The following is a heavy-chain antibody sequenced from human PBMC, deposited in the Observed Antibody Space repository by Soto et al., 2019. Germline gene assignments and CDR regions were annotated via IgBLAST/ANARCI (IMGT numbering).Heavy chain of an antibody. Sequence: QVQLLQSGAEVKKPGASVKVSCKASGYTFTNYVMHWVRQAPGQRLEWMGWINAGNGNTKYSQKLQGRVTITRDTSASIAYMERSSLRSEATAVYYCARARIIETFDYWGQGTLVTVSS. J-gene: IGHJ4*02. V-gene: IGHV1-3*01. CDR2: INAGNGNT. CDR1: GYTFTNYV. D-gene: IGHD3-10*01. CDR3: ARARIIETFDY.